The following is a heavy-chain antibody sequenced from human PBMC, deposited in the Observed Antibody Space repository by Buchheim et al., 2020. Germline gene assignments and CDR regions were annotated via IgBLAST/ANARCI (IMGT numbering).Heavy chain of an antibody. V-gene: IGHV1-2*02. CDR2: INPNSGGT. J-gene: IGHJ5*02. CDR1: GYTFTGYY. D-gene: IGHD2-2*01. Sequence: QVQLVQSGAEVKKPGASVKVSCKASGYTFTGYYMHWVRQAPGQGLEWMGWINPNSGGTNYAQKFQGRVTMTRDTSISTAYMELSRMRSDDTAVYYCARDGLRPTINCSSTSCYLGGGNWFDPWGQGTL. CDR3: ARDGLRPTINCSSTSCYLGGGNWFDP.